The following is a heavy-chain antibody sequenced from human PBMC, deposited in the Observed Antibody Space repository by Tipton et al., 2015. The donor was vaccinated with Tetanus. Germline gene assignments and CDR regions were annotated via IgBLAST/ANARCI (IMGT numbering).Heavy chain of an antibody. CDR1: SASISSSDYY. V-gene: IGHV4-39*01. CDR3: ARGDYTLYGRIFFDF. J-gene: IGHJ4*02. Sequence: TLSLTCTVSSASISSSDYYWGWIRQPPGKGLEWIGSVYYDGSAYRTPSLESRLTISVDTSKNQFSLKLNSVSAADTAVYYCARGDYTLYGRIFFDFWGQGSLVTVSS. D-gene: IGHD4-17*01. CDR2: VYYDGSA.